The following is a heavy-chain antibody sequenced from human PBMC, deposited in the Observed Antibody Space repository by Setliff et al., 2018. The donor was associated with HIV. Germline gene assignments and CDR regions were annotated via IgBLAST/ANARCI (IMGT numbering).Heavy chain of an antibody. D-gene: IGHD3-10*01. J-gene: IGHJ6*02. CDR3: ARDLSPYGSGDPYYYYGMDV. CDR2: IYYTGST. V-gene: IGHV4-31*03. Sequence: PSETLSLTCTVSGGSISSSGNYWTWIRQRPGKGLEWIGYIYYTGSTYCHPSLKSRVLISVDTSNNLFSLSLRSVTAADTAVYYCARDLSPYGSGDPYYYYGMDVWGQGTTVTVSS. CDR1: GGSISSSGNY.